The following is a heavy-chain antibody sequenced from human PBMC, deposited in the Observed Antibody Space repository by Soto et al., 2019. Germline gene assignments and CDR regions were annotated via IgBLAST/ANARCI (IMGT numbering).Heavy chain of an antibody. Sequence: QVQLQPWCAGLLTPTETLSLTCAGYGGSFRGYYRSWIRQPPGKRMEWIWEINHSGSTNYNPSLKSRVTISVDTAKNQFSLKLSSVTAADTAVYYCARGPPGCYSSSCPVGADYWGQGTLVTVSS. CDR2: INHSGST. CDR3: ARGPPGCYSSSCPVGADY. J-gene: IGHJ4*02. CDR1: GGSFRGYY. D-gene: IGHD6-13*01. V-gene: IGHV4-34*01.